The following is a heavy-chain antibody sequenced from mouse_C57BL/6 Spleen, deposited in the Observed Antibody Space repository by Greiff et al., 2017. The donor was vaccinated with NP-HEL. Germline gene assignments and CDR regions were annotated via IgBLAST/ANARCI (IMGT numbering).Heavy chain of an antibody. J-gene: IGHJ3*01. Sequence: QVQLKESGAELVKPGASVKMSCKASGYTFTTYPIEWMKQNHGKSLEWIGNFHPYNDDTKYNEKFKGKEKENVEKSSSTVNLELSRLTTDDSAVYYCARGGYSNYGWFAYWGQGTLVTVSA. D-gene: IGHD2-5*01. V-gene: IGHV1-47*01. CDR3: ARGGYSNYGWFAY. CDR2: FHPYNDDT. CDR1: GYTFTTYP.